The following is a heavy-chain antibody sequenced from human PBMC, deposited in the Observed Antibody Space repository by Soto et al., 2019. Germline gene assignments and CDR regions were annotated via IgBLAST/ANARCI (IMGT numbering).Heavy chain of an antibody. J-gene: IGHJ5*02. CDR2: INGGNGDT. CDR1: GYTFTNYA. CDR3: VRVSSSWFDP. Sequence: ASVKVSCKASGYTFTNYAIHWVRQAPGQRLEWMGGINGGNGDTKFSQRFRGRLTITRDTSATTAYMELSSLRSEDTALYYCVRVSSSWFDPWGPGTLVTVSS. V-gene: IGHV1-3*01.